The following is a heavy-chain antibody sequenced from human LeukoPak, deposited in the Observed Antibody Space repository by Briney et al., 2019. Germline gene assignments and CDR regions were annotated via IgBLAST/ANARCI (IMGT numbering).Heavy chain of an antibody. V-gene: IGHV3-30*04. CDR3: AREAQDCSSTSCYDYFDY. CDR1: GFTFSSYA. D-gene: IGHD2-2*01. CDR2: ISYDGSNK. Sequence: GGSLRLSCAASGFTFSSYAMHWVRQAPGKGLERVAVISYDGSNKYYADSVKGRFTISRDNSKNTLYLQMNSLRAEDTAVYYCAREAQDCSSTSCYDYFDYWGQGTLVTVSS. J-gene: IGHJ4*02.